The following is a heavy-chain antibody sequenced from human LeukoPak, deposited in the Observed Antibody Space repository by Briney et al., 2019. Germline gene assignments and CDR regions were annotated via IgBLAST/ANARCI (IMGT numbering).Heavy chain of an antibody. CDR3: ARGAWCSGGSCYSELNYYYYMDV. CDR2: IIPIFGTA. D-gene: IGHD2-15*01. J-gene: IGHJ6*03. CDR1: GGTFSSYA. Sequence: SVKVSCKASGGTFSSYAISWVRQAPGQGLEWMGGIIPIFGTANYAQKFQGRVTITTDESTSTAYTELSSLRSEDTAVYYCARGAWCSGGSCYSELNYYYYMDVWGKGTTVTVSS. V-gene: IGHV1-69*05.